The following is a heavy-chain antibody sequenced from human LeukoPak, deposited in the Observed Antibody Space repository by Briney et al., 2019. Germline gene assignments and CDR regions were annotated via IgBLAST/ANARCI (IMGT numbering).Heavy chain of an antibody. D-gene: IGHD3-3*01. CDR3: ARENDSVSFDY. CDR1: GYTLTELS. V-gene: IGHV1-24*01. J-gene: IGHJ4*02. Sequence: ASVKVSCKVSGYTLTELSMHWVRQAPGKGLEWMGGFDPEDGETIYAQKFQGRVTVTEDTSTDTAYMELSSLRAEDTAVYYCARENDSVSFDYWGQGTLVTVSS. CDR2: FDPEDGET.